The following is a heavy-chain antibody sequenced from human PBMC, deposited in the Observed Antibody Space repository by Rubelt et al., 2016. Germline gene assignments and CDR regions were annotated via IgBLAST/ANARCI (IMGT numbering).Heavy chain of an antibody. V-gene: IGHV1-46*01. D-gene: IGHD5-12*01. CDR1: GYTFTSYY. J-gene: IGHJ4*02. CDR2: INPSGGST. CDR3: ARSGENSGYWQFDY. Sequence: QVQLVQSGAEVKKPGASVKVSCKASGYTFTSYYMHWVRQAPGQGLEWMGIINPSGGSTSYAQKFQGRVPMTRDTSASTVYRELSSLRSDDTAVYYCARSGENSGYWQFDYWGQGTLVTVSS.